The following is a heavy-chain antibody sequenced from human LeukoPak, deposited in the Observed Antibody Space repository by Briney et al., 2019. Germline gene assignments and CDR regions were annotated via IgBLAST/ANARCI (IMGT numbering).Heavy chain of an antibody. CDR1: GGSFSGYY. CDR2: INHSGST. D-gene: IGHD2-21*02. Sequence: PSGTLSLTCAVYGGSFSGYYWSWIRQPPGKGLEWIGEINHSGSTNYNPSLKSRVTISVDTSKNQFSLKLSSVTAADTAVYYCARARAYCGGDCYEAPPFDYWGQGTLVTVSS. V-gene: IGHV4-34*01. J-gene: IGHJ4*02. CDR3: ARARAYCGGDCYEAPPFDY.